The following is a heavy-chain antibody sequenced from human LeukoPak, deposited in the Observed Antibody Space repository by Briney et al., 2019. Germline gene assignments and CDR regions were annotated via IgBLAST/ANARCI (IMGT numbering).Heavy chain of an antibody. V-gene: IGHV4-4*02. CDR1: GGSISSSNW. J-gene: IGHJ4*02. Sequence: SETLSLTCAVSGGSISSSNWWSWVRQPPGKGLEWIGETYHSGSTNYNPSLKSRVTISVDKSKNHFSLKLSSVTAADTAVYYCTRGIAVLTYFDYWGQGTLVTVSS. D-gene: IGHD6-19*01. CDR3: TRGIAVLTYFDY. CDR2: TYHSGST.